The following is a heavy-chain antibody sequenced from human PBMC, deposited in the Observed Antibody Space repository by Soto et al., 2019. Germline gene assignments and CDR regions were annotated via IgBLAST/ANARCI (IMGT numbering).Heavy chain of an antibody. CDR3: ARVPGP. Sequence: PSETLSLTCTVSGGSISSNSYSWCCIRQSPGKGLEWIGTIYSTENTYYHPSLMSRVTISVDRSKNQFSLKLSSVTAADTAVYYCARVPGPWGQRTLVTVSS. CDR1: GGSISSNSYS. CDR2: IYSTENT. V-gene: IGHV4-39*07. D-gene: IGHD2-2*01. J-gene: IGHJ5*02.